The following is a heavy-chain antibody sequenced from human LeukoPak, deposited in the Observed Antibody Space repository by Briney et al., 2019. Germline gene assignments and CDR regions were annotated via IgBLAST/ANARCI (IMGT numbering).Heavy chain of an antibody. V-gene: IGHV3-23*01. Sequence: GGSLRLSCAASGFTFSSYAMSWVRQAPGKGLEWVSAISGSGGSTYYADSVKGRFAISRDNSKNTLYLQMNSLRAEDTAVYYCARDESPAMVRGVSDYWGQGTLATVSS. J-gene: IGHJ4*02. D-gene: IGHD3-10*01. CDR3: ARDESPAMVRGVSDY. CDR1: GFTFSSYA. CDR2: ISGSGGST.